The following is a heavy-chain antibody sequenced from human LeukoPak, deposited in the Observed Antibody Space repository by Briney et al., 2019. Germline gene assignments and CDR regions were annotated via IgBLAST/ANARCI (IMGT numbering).Heavy chain of an antibody. V-gene: IGHV4-59*01. CDR3: ARGGPVGSWFDP. CDR2: IYYSGST. Sequence: SETLSLTCTVSGGSISSYYWSWIRRPPGKGLEWIGYIYYSGSTKYNPSLKSRVTISVDMSKNQFSLKLSSVTTADTAVYYCARGGPVGSWFDPWGQGTLVSVSS. J-gene: IGHJ5*02. CDR1: GGSISSYY. D-gene: IGHD1-26*01.